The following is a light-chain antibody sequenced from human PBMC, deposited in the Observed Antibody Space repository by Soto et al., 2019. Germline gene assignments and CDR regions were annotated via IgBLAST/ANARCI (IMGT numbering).Light chain of an antibody. V-gene: IGLV2-8*01. J-gene: IGLJ3*02. CDR2: EVT. CDR3: SSYAGSNHLV. CDR1: SSDVGGYNY. Sequence: QSALTQPPSASGSPGQSVTISCTGTSSDVGGYNYVSWYQQHPGEAPKLMVYEVTKRPSGVPDRFSGSKSGNTASLTVSGLQAEDEADYYCSSYAGSNHLVFGGGTKVTVL.